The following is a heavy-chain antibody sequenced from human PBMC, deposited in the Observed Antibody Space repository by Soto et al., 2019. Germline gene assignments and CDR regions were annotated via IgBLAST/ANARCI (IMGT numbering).Heavy chain of an antibody. CDR2: IYYSGST. CDR1: GGSISSSSYY. CDR3: ATATYYSWLGWGYFDY. J-gene: IGHJ4*02. V-gene: IGHV4-39*01. D-gene: IGHD3-10*01. Sequence: QLQLQESGPGLVKPSETLSLTCTVSGGSISSSSYYWGWIRQPPGKGLEWIGSIYYSGSTYYNPSLKSRVTISVDTSKNQFSLKLSSVTAADTAVYYCATATYYSWLGWGYFDYWGQGTLVTVSS.